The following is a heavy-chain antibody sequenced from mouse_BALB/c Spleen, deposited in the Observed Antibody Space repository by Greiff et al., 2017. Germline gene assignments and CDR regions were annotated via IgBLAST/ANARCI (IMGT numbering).Heavy chain of an antibody. CDR1: GFNIKDTY. D-gene: IGHD2-2*01. CDR3: AHGYDVAY. J-gene: IGHJ3*01. V-gene: IGHV14-3*02. CDR2: IDPANGNT. Sequence: EVQLQQSGAELVKPGASVKLSCTASGFNIKDTYMNWVKQRPEQGLEWIGRIDPANGNTKYDPKFQGKATITADTSSNTAYLQLSSLTSEDTAVYYCAHGYDVAYWGQGTLVTVSA.